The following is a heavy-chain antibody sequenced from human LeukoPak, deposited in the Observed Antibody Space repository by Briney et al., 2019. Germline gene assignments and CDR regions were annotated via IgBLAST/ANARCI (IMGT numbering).Heavy chain of an antibody. D-gene: IGHD6-19*01. J-gene: IGHJ4*02. CDR1: GYTFTDYY. Sequence: KVSCKASGYTFTDYYMHWVRQPPGQGLEWMGIIYPGDSDTRYSPSFQGQLTISADKSISTAYLQWSSLKAPDTAMYYCARLKEMVAVAGTFDYWGQGTLVTVSS. CDR2: IYPGDSDT. CDR3: ARLKEMVAVAGTFDY. V-gene: IGHV5-51*01.